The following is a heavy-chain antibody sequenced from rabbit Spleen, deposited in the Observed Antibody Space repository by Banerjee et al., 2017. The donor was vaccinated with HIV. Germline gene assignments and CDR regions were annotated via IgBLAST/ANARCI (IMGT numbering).Heavy chain of an antibody. Sequence: QSLEESGGDLVKPEGSLTLTCKASGFDLSSYYYMSWVRQAPGKGLEWIGTIYIDSSETWYASWAKGRFTISKTSSTTVTLQMNSLTAADTATYFCARDLVAVIGWNFNLWGQGTLVTVS. D-gene: IGHD1-1*01. V-gene: IGHV1S40*01. CDR3: ARDLVAVIGWNFNL. CDR1: GFDLSSYYY. J-gene: IGHJ4*01. CDR2: IYIDSSET.